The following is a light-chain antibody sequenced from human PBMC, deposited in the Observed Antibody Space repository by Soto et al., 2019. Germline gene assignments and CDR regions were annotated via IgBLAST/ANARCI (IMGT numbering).Light chain of an antibody. CDR3: PQYNNWPWT. Sequence: EIVMTQSPATLSVSPRERATLSCRASQSVSSNLAWYQQKPGQAPRLLIYGASTRATGIPARFSGSGSGTEFTLSISSLQSEDFAFYYCPQYNNWPWTFGQGTKVEIK. V-gene: IGKV3-15*01. J-gene: IGKJ1*01. CDR2: GAS. CDR1: QSVSSN.